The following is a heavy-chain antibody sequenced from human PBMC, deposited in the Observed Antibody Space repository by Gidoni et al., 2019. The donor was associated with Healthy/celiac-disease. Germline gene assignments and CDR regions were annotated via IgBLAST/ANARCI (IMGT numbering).Heavy chain of an antibody. D-gene: IGHD6-19*01. J-gene: IGHJ3*02. Sequence: QVQLVESGGGVVQPGRSLRLSCAASGFTFSSYGMHWVRQAPGKGLEWVAVIWYDGSNKYYADSVKGRFTISRDNSKNTLYLQMNSLRAEDTAVYYCARDQWQWLELSDAFDIWGQGTMVTVSS. CDR2: IWYDGSNK. V-gene: IGHV3-33*01. CDR3: ARDQWQWLELSDAFDI. CDR1: GFTFSSYG.